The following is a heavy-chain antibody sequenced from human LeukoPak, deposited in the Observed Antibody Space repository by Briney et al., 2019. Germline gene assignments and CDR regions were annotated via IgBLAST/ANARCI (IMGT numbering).Heavy chain of an antibody. V-gene: IGHV4-4*02. CDR2: IYHSGST. D-gene: IGHD6-6*01. CDR1: GGSISSSNW. Sequence: PSETLSLTCAVSGGSISSSNWWSWVRQPPGKGLEWIGEIYHSGSTNYNPSLKSRVTISVDKSKNQFSLKLSSVTAADAAVYYCARAVGAARPYYYYGMDVWGQGTTVTVSS. J-gene: IGHJ6*02. CDR3: ARAVGAARPYYYYGMDV.